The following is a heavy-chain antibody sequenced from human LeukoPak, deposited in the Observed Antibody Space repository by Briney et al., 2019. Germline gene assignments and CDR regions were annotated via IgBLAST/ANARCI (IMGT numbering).Heavy chain of an antibody. J-gene: IGHJ4*02. CDR1: GFTFDDYA. V-gene: IGHV3-9*01. Sequence: GGYLRLSCAASGFTFDDYAMHWVRQAPGKGLEWVSGISWNSGSIGYADSVKGRFTISRDNAKNSLYLQMNSLRAEDTALYYCAKDIGSAAAAGTPPDYWGQGTLVTVSS. CDR2: ISWNSGSI. CDR3: AKDIGSAAAAGTPPDY. D-gene: IGHD6-13*01.